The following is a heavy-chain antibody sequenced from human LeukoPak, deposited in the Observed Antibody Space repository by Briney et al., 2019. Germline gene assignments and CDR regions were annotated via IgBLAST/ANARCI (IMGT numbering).Heavy chain of an antibody. CDR3: AREVVTALVTGWFDP. J-gene: IGHJ5*02. V-gene: IGHV4-39*07. CDR1: GGSISSSSYY. Sequence: SETLYVTCTVSGGSISSSSYYWGWIRQPPGKGLEWIGSIYYSGSTYYDPSLKSRVTISVDTSKTQCSLKLSSVTAADTAVYYCAREVVTALVTGWFDPWGQGTLVTVSS. CDR2: IYYSGST. D-gene: IGHD2-21*02.